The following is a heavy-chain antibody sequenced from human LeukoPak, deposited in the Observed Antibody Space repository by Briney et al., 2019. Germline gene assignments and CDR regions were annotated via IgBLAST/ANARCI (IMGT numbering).Heavy chain of an antibody. CDR2: ISSNGGST. D-gene: IGHD6-19*01. CDR3: ARVRQWLVWDAFDI. CDR1: GFTFSSYA. Sequence: GGSLRLSCAASGFTFSSYAMHWVRQAPGKGLEYVSAISSNGGSTYYANSVKGRFTISRDNSKNTLYLQMGSLRAEDMAVYYCARVRQWLVWDAFDIWGQGTVVTVSS. V-gene: IGHV3-64*01. J-gene: IGHJ3*02.